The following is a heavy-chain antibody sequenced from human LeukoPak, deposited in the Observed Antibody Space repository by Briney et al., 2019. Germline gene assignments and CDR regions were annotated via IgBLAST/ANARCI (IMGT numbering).Heavy chain of an antibody. CDR3: ASCDYGAPPLNY. V-gene: IGHV1-2*02. CDR1: GYTFTGYF. CDR2: INPNTGGT. J-gene: IGHJ4*02. D-gene: IGHD4/OR15-4a*01. Sequence: ASVKVSCKASGYTFTGYFVHWVRQAPGQGLQWMGWINPNTGGTNYAQKFQGRVTMTRDTSISTAYMELSRLRSDDTAVYYCASCDYGAPPLNYWGQGTVVTVSS.